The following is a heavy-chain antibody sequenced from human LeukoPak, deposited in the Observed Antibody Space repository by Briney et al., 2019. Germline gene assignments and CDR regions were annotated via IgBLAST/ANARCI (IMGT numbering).Heavy chain of an antibody. D-gene: IGHD4-17*01. CDR1: GINFRSYG. CDR2: ISYDGSHK. V-gene: IGHV3-30*18. CDR3: AKGARGDTVTSIVGLNWFDP. Sequence: PGGSLRLSCAASGINFRSYGMHWVAPAPGKGLEGVAVISYDGSHKYHADPVKGRFSISRDNSKNTLYLQMNSLRADDTAVYYCAKGARGDTVTSIVGLNWFDPWGQGTLVTVSS. J-gene: IGHJ5*02.